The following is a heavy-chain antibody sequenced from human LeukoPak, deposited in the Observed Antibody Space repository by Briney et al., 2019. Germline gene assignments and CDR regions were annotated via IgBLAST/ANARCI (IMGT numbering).Heavy chain of an antibody. J-gene: IGHJ5*02. CDR2: IYYSGST. D-gene: IGHD4-23*01. Sequence: PSETLSLTCTVSGGSISGSSYYWGWIRQPPGKGLEWIGSIYYSGSTYYNPSLKSRVTISVDTSKNQFSLKLSSVTAADTAVYYRARASGSVGFDPWGQGTLVTVSS. CDR3: ARASGSVGFDP. CDR1: GGSISGSSYY. V-gene: IGHV4-39*07.